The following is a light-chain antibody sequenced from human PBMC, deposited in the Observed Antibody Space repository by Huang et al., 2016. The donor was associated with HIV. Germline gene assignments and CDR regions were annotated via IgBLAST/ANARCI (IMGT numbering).Light chain of an antibody. CDR2: GAS. J-gene: IGKJ3*01. Sequence: EIVLAQSPGTLSLSPGERATLSCRASQSVSSSNVAWYQQKPGQAPRLLIYGASSRATGIPDRFSGSGSGTDFTLTSSRLEPEDFAVYYCQEYETFGPGTKVDIK. V-gene: IGKV3-20*01. CDR1: QSVSSSN. CDR3: QEYET.